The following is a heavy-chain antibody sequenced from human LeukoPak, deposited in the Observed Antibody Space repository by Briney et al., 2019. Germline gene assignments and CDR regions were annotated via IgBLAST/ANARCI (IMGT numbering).Heavy chain of an antibody. J-gene: IGHJ4*02. D-gene: IGHD2-15*01. CDR1: GFTFSSYA. CDR2: IGGSGAGT. Sequence: PGGSLRLSCAASGFTFSSYAMTWVRQATGKGLEWVSTIGGSGAGTYYADSVKGRFTISRDNSKNTLYLQMNSLRAEDTAVFYCAKAVVAATGVEYYFDYWGQGTLVTVSS. CDR3: AKAVVAATGVEYYFDY. V-gene: IGHV3-23*01.